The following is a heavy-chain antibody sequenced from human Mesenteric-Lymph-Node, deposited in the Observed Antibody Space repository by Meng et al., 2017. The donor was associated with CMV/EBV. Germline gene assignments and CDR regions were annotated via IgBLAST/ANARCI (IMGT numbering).Heavy chain of an antibody. J-gene: IGHJ4*02. CDR2: INPNSGGT. Sequence: ASVKVSRKASGYTFTGYYMHWVRQAPGQGLEWMGWINPNSGGTNYAQKFQGRVTITADKSTSTAYMELSSLRSEDTAVYYCARDFRALTMVRGVQYPLGGWGQGTLVTVSS. CDR3: ARDFRALTMVRGVQYPLGG. V-gene: IGHV1-2*02. D-gene: IGHD3-10*01. CDR1: GYTFTGYY.